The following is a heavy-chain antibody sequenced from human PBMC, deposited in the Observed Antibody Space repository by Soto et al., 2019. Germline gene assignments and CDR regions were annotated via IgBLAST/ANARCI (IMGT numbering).Heavy chain of an antibody. V-gene: IGHV3-48*02. CDR3: GRDWDIVILSVPIPNYDYGMDV. J-gene: IGHJ6*02. CDR1: GFTFSAYA. Sequence: GGSLRLSCEGSGFTFSAYAMNWVRQARGKGLEWVSYISSRSDTLYYADSVKGRFTISRDNAKNSVYLQVNNLRDEDTAVYYCGRDWDIVILSVPIPNYDYGMDVWGQGTTVTVSS. CDR2: ISSRSDTL. D-gene: IGHD2-15*01.